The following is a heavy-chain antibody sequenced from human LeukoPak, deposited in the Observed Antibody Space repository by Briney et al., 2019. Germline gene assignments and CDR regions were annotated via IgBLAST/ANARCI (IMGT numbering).Heavy chain of an antibody. V-gene: IGHV3-30*18. J-gene: IGHJ4*02. D-gene: IGHD3-16*01. Sequence: GGSLRLSYAASGFTFSSYGLHWVRQAPAKGLEWVAVISYDGSNNYYADSVKGRFSISRDNSRNTLYLQMNGLRAEDTAVYYCAKGFTGMDFWGQGSLVTVSS. CDR1: GFTFSSYG. CDR2: ISYDGSNN. CDR3: AKGFTGMDF.